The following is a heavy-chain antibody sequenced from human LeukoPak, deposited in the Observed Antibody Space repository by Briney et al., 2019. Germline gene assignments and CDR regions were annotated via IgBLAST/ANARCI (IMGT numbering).Heavy chain of an antibody. CDR1: GGSISSYY. CDR3: ARRDSNPYYYYYYMDV. Sequence: SETLSLTCTVSGGSISSYYWSWIRQPAGKGLEWIGRIYTSGSTNYNPSLKSRVTMSVDTSKNQFSLKLSSVTAADTAVYYCARRDSNPYYYYYYMDVWGKGTTVTVSS. V-gene: IGHV4-4*07. CDR2: IYTSGST. J-gene: IGHJ6*03. D-gene: IGHD4-11*01.